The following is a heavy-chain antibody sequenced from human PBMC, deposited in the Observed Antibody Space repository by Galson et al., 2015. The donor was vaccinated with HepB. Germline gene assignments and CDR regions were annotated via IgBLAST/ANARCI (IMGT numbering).Heavy chain of an antibody. CDR2: INPHDGDT. Sequence: SVKVSCKASGYTFIGYYMHWVRQAPGQGLEWMGWINPHDGDTNFAQKFQGRLTMTTDTSISTAYMEVSRLRSDDTAIYYCARVRRQSFISGSYFEYWGQRALVTVSS. CDR3: ARVRRQSFISGSYFEY. CDR1: GYTFIGYY. J-gene: IGHJ4*02. V-gene: IGHV1-2*02. D-gene: IGHD3-10*01.